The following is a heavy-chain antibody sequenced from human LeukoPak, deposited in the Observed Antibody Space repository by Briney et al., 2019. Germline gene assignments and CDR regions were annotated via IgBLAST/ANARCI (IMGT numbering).Heavy chain of an antibody. CDR3: VRDPPHGDSRR. CDR1: GFLVSSTY. Sequence: GGSLRLSCAATGFLVSSTYMSWVRQAPGKGLEWVSIIETGGKTFYRDSVKGRFTISRDDSKNTLYPQMSSLRAEDTAVYYCVRDPPHGDSRRGDQGTLVTVSS. CDR2: IETGGKT. D-gene: IGHD4-17*01. V-gene: IGHV3-66*01. J-gene: IGHJ4*02.